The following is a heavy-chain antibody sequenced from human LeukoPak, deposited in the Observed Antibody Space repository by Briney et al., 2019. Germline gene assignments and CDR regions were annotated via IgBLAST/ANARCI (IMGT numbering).Heavy chain of an antibody. V-gene: IGHV1-8*01. J-gene: IGHJ3*02. D-gene: IGHD3-10*01. Sequence: ASVRVSCKASGYTFTSHDINWVRQASGQGLEWMGWMNPNSGNTVYAQKFQGRVIMTRDTAINTAYRELHSLRSGDTAVYYCARDYYGALIWGQGTMVTVSP. CDR1: GYTFTSHD. CDR3: ARDYYGALI. CDR2: MNPNSGNT.